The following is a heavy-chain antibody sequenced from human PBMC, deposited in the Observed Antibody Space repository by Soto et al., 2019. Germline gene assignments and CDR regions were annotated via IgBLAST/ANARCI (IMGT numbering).Heavy chain of an antibody. CDR1: GFTFSSYA. J-gene: IGHJ6*02. CDR3: ARGVNFGMDV. CDR2: ISYDGSSK. V-gene: IGHV3-30*04. Sequence: QVQLVESGGGVVQPGKSLRLSCAASGFTFSSYAMHWVRQAPGKGLEWVAVISYDGSSKYYGDSVKGRCTISRDNSKNTLFLQMNSLRPEETALYYCARGVNFGMDVWGQGTTVTVSS.